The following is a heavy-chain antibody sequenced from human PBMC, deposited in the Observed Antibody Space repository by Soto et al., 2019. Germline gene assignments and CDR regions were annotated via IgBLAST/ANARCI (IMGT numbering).Heavy chain of an antibody. J-gene: IGHJ6*02. CDR2: IYQSGRT. Sequence: SETLSLTCAVSGGTINTFDFSWSWIRQPPGRCLEWIGTIYQSGRTYYIPSLKSRVTMSLEKSKNQFSLKINSVVAADTAIYYCAREMTIFGVAPGGGVDVWGQGTTVTVS. CDR1: GGTINTFDFS. CDR3: AREMTIFGVAPGGGVDV. V-gene: IGHV4-30-2*01. D-gene: IGHD3-3*01.